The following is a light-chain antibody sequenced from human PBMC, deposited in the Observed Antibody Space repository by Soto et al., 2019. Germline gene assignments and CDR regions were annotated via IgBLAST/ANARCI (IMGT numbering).Light chain of an antibody. CDR2: ADS. CDR3: QQRYNWPIT. J-gene: IGKJ5*01. V-gene: IGKV3-11*02. Sequence: DIVVTQSPATLSASPGERATLSCRASQSVSSYLAWYQQKPGQAPRLLIYADSNRATGIPARFSGSGSGRDFTLTISSLEPEDFSVYYCQQRYNWPITFGQGTRLETK. CDR1: QSVSSY.